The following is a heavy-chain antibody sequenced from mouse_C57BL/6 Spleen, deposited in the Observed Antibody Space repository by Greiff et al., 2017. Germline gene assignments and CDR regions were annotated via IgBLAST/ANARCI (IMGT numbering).Heavy chain of an antibody. CDR2: INPSSGYT. Sequence: QVHVKQSGAELARPGASVKMSCKASGYTFTSYTMHWVKQRPGQGLEWIGYINPSSGYTKYNQKFKDKATLTADKSSSTAYMQLSSLTSEDSAVYYCASSYDGYFDVWGTGTTVTVSS. CDR1: GYTFTSYT. J-gene: IGHJ1*03. D-gene: IGHD2-3*01. V-gene: IGHV1-4*01. CDR3: ASSYDGYFDV.